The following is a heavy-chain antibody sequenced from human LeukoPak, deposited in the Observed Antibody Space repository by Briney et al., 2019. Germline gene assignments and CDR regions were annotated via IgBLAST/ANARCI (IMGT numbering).Heavy chain of an antibody. CDR3: ARDNTNFGVLDGMDV. CDR2: MNSGGGT. Sequence: GGSLRLSCAASGLSVTSNYMNWVRQAPGKGPEWVSIMNSGGGTSYADSVKGRFTLSRDNAQNTLYLQMNSLTAEDTAVYFCARDNTNFGVLDGMDVWGQGTTVIVSS. J-gene: IGHJ6*02. CDR1: GLSVTSNY. D-gene: IGHD3-3*01. V-gene: IGHV3-53*01.